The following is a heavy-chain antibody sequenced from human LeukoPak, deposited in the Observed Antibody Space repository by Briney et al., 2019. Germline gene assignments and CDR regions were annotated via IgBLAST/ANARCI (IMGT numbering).Heavy chain of an antibody. CDR3: ARGLTAIRGIEYSYYGMDV. V-gene: IGHV3-30-3*01. CDR2: ISFDGGTK. CDR1: GFTFSRTS. J-gene: IGHJ6*02. Sequence: GGSLSLSCAASGFTFSRTSMHWVRRSPGKGLEWVAVISFDGGTKYYADSVKGRLTVSRDNSKKALYLQMNSLRTEDTAVYFCARGLTAIRGIEYSYYGMDVWGQGTTVTVSS. D-gene: IGHD3-10*01.